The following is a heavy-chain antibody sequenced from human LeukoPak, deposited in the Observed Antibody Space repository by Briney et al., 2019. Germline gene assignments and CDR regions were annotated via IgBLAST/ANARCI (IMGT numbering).Heavy chain of an antibody. CDR2: INHSGST. J-gene: IGHJ4*02. D-gene: IGHD4-23*01. CDR1: GGSFSGYY. Sequence: SETLSLTCAVYGGSFSGYYWSWIRQPPGKGLEWIGEINHSGSTNYNPSLKSRVTISVDTSKNQFSLKLSSVTAADTAVYYCARGGGKVSYWGQGTLVTVSS. V-gene: IGHV4-34*01. CDR3: ARGGGKVSY.